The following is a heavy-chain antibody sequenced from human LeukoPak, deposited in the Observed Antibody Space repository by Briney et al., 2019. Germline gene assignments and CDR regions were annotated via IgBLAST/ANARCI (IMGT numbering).Heavy chain of an antibody. CDR1: GFSFSHHA. V-gene: IGHV3-33*06. Sequence: PGGSLRLSCAASGFSFSHHAMHWVRQSPGKGLEWVALVCCDGSNKYYADSVKGRFSISRDNSKNSLYLQMNSLRAEDTAVYYCAKFGWYGDYWGQGTLVTVSS. J-gene: IGHJ4*02. D-gene: IGHD6-19*01. CDR2: VCCDGSNK. CDR3: AKFGWYGDY.